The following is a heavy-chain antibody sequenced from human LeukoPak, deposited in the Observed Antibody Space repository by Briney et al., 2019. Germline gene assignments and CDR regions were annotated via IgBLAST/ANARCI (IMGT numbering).Heavy chain of an antibody. Sequence: SQTLSLTCAISGDSVSGSPAVWNWIRQSPSRGLEWLGRAYYRSKLYIDYAVSVKGRITITPEPSKNQLSLQLNSVTPEDTAVYYCARGAVRGGTNFDYWGQGTLVTVSS. CDR3: ARGAVRGGTNFDY. J-gene: IGHJ4*02. CDR2: AYYRSKLYI. D-gene: IGHD3-10*01. CDR1: GDSVSGSPAV. V-gene: IGHV6-1*01.